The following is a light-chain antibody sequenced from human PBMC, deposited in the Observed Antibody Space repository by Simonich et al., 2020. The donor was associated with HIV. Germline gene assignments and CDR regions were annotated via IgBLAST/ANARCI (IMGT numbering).Light chain of an antibody. Sequence: EIVLTQSPATLSLSPGDRATLSCRASQSFSCYLAWSQQKPGQAPRLLIYDASNRATGIPARFSGSESGTDFTLTISSLEPEDFAVYYCQQRCNWPPALTFGGGTKVKIK. CDR3: QQRCNWPPALT. V-gene: IGKV3-11*01. CDR1: QSFSCY. CDR2: DAS. J-gene: IGKJ4*01.